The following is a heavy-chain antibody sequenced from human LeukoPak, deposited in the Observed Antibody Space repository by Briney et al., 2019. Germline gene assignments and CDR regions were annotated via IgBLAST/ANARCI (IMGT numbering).Heavy chain of an antibody. CDR1: GGTFSSYA. V-gene: IGHV1-69*13. CDR2: IIPIFGTA. CDR3: ARGVRMATISPDLRLYYFDY. Sequence: ASAKVSCKASGGTFSSYAISWVRQAPGQGLEWMGGIIPIFGTANYAQKFQGRVTITADESTSTAYMELSSLRSEDTAVYYCARGVRMATISPDLRLYYFDYWGQGTLVTVSS. J-gene: IGHJ4*02. D-gene: IGHD5-24*01.